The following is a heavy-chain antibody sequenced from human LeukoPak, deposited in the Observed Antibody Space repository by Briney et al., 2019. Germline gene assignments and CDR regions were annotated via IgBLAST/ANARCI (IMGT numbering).Heavy chain of an antibody. CDR1: GGSFSGYY. CDR2: INHSGST. Sequence: SETLSLTCAVYGGSFSGYYWSWIRQPPGKGLEWIGEINHSGSTNYNPSLKSRVTISVDTPKNQFSLKLSSVTAADTAVYYCARTAYYDFWSGYSSYWGQGTLVTVSS. D-gene: IGHD3-3*01. V-gene: IGHV4-34*01. CDR3: ARTAYYDFWSGYSSY. J-gene: IGHJ4*02.